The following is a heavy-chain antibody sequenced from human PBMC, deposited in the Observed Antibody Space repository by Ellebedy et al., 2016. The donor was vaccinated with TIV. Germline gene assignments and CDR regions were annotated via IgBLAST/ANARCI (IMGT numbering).Heavy chain of an antibody. CDR3: ARNLDGSGSYRGY. CDR1: GYTFTSYD. V-gene: IGHV1-8*01. D-gene: IGHD3-10*01. J-gene: IGHJ4*02. CDR2: MNPNSGNT. Sequence: AASVKVSCKASGYTFTSYDINWVRQATGQGLEWMGWMNPNSGNTGYAQKFQGRVTMTRNTSIITAYMELSSLRSEDTAVNYCARNLDGSGSYRGYWGQGTLVTVSS.